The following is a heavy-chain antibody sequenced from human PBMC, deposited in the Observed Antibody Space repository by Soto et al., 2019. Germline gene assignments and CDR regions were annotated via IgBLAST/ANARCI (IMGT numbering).Heavy chain of an antibody. D-gene: IGHD1-26*01. CDR2: ISSGGTT. CDR1: GFTFTSYA. Sequence: EVKMLESGGGLVQPGGSLRLSCAASGFTFTSYAMSWVRQAPGRGLEWVSGISSGGTTYYADSVKGRFIISRDNPKNTLYVQMNSLRAEDTAVYYCAKDRSGTYYGFDYWGQGTLVTVSS. V-gene: IGHV3-23*01. J-gene: IGHJ4*02. CDR3: AKDRSGTYYGFDY.